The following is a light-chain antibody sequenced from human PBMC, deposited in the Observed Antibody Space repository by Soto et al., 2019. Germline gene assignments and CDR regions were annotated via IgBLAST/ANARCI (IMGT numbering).Light chain of an antibody. CDR1: SSDVGGYDY. J-gene: IGLJ2*01. CDR2: DVN. CDR3: NSYSTSSTPLV. V-gene: IGLV2-14*03. Sequence: QSVLTQPASVSGSPGQSITISCTGTSSDVGGYDYVSWYQQHPGKAPRLMIYDVNNRPSGVSSRFSGSKSGNTASLTISGLQAEDEADYYCNSYSTSSTPLVFGGGTKPTVL.